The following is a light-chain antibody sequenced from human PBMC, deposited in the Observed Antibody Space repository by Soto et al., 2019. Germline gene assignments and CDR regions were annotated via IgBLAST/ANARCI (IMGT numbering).Light chain of an antibody. CDR3: QQYDSLPYT. CDR2: GAS. J-gene: IGKJ2*01. CDR1: QDINDY. V-gene: IGKV1-33*01. Sequence: EIQMTQSPSSLSASLGDRVTITCQASQDINDYSNWYQQKPGKAPRLLIYGASFLEVGVPSRISGSGSGTHFTLTISSLQPEDVATCYCQQYDSLPYTFGQGTRLEIK.